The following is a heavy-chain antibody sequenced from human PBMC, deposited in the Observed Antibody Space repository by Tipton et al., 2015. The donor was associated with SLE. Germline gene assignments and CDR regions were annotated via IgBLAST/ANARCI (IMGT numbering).Heavy chain of an antibody. CDR2: IWTGGST. J-gene: IGHJ4*02. D-gene: IGHD3-22*01. CDR3: ARYYYDASGITPFDY. V-gene: IGHV4-61*09. CDR1: GDSISSGNYY. Sequence: TLSLTCTVSGDSISSGNYYWSWIRQPAGKGLEWIGYIWTGGSTNYNPSLKSRVTILADTSKNQVSLKLSSVTAADTAVYYCARYYYDASGITPFDYWGQGTLVTVSS.